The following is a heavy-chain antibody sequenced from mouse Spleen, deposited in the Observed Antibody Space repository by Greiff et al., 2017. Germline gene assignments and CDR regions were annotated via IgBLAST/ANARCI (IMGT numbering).Heavy chain of an antibody. D-gene: IGHD2-3*01. J-gene: IGHJ2*01. Sequence: DVKLVESGGGLVKLGGSLKLSCAASGFTFSSYYMSWVRQTPEKRLEWVATISSGGGSTYYPDSVKGRFTISRDNAKNTLYLQMSSLNSEDTAVYYCARERLLHHYFDYWGQGTTLTVSS. CDR3: ARERLLHHYFDY. CDR2: ISSGGGST. CDR1: GFTFSSYY. V-gene: IGHV5-6-4*01.